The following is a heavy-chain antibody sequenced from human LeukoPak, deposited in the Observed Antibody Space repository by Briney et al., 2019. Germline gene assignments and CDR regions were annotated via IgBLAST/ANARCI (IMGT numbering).Heavy chain of an antibody. Sequence: GGSLRLSCAASGFTFSKAWMSWVRQAPGNGLEWVGHIKSKSDGGKADYGAPVEGRFTISRDDSKDTVHLQMNSLKSEDTAVYYCATGGSAWSFYYCGEGSLVTVSS. CDR1: GFTFSKAW. J-gene: IGHJ4*02. CDR3: ATGGSAWSFYY. CDR2: IKSKSDGGKA. D-gene: IGHD6-19*01. V-gene: IGHV3-15*01.